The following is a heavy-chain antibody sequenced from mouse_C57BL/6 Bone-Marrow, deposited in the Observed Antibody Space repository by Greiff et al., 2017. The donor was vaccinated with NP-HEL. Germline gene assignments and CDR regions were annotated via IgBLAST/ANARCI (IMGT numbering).Heavy chain of an antibody. V-gene: IGHV5-12*01. CDR1: GFTFSDYY. CDR2: ISNGGGSP. D-gene: IGHD1-1*01. Sequence: EVKLVESGGGLVQPGGSLKLSCAASGFTFSDYYMYWVRQTPEKRLEWVAYISNGGGSPYYPDTVKGRFTISRDNAKNTLYLQMSRLKSEDTAMYYCARQAYYYGSSHFAYWGQGTLVTVSA. J-gene: IGHJ3*01. CDR3: ARQAYYYGSSHFAY.